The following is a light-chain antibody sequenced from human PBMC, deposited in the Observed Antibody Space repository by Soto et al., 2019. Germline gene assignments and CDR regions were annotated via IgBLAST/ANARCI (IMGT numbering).Light chain of an antibody. CDR2: GAS. J-gene: IGKJ4*01. Sequence: EIVMTQSPATLSVSPGETATLSCRASQSVSNNLAWFQQKPGQVPRLLIYGASNRATGVSARFSGSGSGTDFTLTISSLEPEDFAVYYCQQRSNWPLTFGGGTKVDIK. CDR3: QQRSNWPLT. V-gene: IGKV3-11*01. CDR1: QSVSNN.